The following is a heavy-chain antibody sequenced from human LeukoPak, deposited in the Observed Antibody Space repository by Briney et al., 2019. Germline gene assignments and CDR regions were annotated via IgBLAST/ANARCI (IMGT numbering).Heavy chain of an antibody. J-gene: IGHJ4*02. CDR2: ISRHNGNT. D-gene: IGHD3-10*01. CDR1: GYSFSRFG. Sequence: ASVKVSCKASGYSFSRFGITWVRQAPGQGLEWMGWISRHNGNTDYAQRFRGRVTLTIDTSTTTADMEVRDLIPDDTAVYYCARHYLGSGSEDYWGQGTLVSVSS. CDR3: ARHYLGSGSEDY. V-gene: IGHV1-18*01.